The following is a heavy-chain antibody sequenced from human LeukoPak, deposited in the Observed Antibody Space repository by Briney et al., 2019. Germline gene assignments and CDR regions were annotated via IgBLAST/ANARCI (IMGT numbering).Heavy chain of an antibody. CDR2: IKRKTDGGTT. CDR1: GFTFSNAW. J-gene: IGHJ3*02. D-gene: IGHD2-21*02. V-gene: IGHV3-15*01. CDR3: TTDSVTARRDDAFDI. Sequence: AGGSLRLSCAASGFTFSNAWMSWVRQAPGKGLEWVGRIKRKTDGGTTDYAAPVKGRFTISRDDSKNILYLQMNSLKNEDTAVYYCTTDSVTARRDDAFDIWGQGTVTVSS.